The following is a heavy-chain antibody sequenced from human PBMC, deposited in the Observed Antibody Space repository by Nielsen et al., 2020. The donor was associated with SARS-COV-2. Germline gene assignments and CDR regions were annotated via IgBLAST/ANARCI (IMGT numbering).Heavy chain of an antibody. CDR1: GFTFDDYA. J-gene: IGHJ6*02. Sequence: SLRLSCAASGFTFDDYAMHWVRQAPGKGLEWVSGISWNSGSIGYADSVKGRFTISRDNAKNSLYLQMNSLRAEDTAVYYCARDGYYYDSSGYYYPEYYYYGMDVWGQGTTVTVSS. D-gene: IGHD3-22*01. CDR3: ARDGYYYDSSGYYYPEYYYYGMDV. CDR2: ISWNSGSI. V-gene: IGHV3-9*01.